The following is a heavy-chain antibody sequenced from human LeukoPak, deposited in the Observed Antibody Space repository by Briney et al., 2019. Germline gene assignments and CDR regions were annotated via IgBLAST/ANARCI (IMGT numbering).Heavy chain of an antibody. D-gene: IGHD4-11*01. V-gene: IGHV3-74*01. CDR3: ARVASNYDFDY. Sequence: GGSLRLSCAASGFSFSVYWMHWVRQAPGKGPVWVSRIKTDGSITDYADSVKGRFTISRDNAKNTLYLQMNSLRAEDTALYYCARVASNYDFDYWGQGTLVTVSS. J-gene: IGHJ4*02. CDR1: GFSFSVYW. CDR2: IKTDGSIT.